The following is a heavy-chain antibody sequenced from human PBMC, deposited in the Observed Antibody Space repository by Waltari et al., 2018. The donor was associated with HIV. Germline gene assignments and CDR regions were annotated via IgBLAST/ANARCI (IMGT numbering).Heavy chain of an antibody. J-gene: IGHJ4*02. V-gene: IGHV3-33*01. Sequence: QVQVVESGGGVVQPGTSLRLSCEASGFSFSDSGMHWVRQASGKGLEWVAVIWFDGGKKVFADSVKGRFTISRDNSKNTVELHMNSVTAEDTAVYYCARASPEGGYLDYWGQGTLVTVSS. D-gene: IGHD2-15*01. CDR1: GFSFSDSG. CDR3: ARASPEGGYLDY. CDR2: IWFDGGKK.